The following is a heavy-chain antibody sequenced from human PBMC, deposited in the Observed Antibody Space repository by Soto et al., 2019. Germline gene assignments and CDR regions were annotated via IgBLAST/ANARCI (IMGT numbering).Heavy chain of an antibody. V-gene: IGHV1-3*01. J-gene: IGHJ5*02. CDR3: ARGRGAHNWFDP. Sequence: ASVKVSCTASGYTFTSYAMHWVRQAPGQRLEWMGWINAGNGNTKYSQKFQGRVTITRDTSASTAYMELSSLRSEDTAVYYCARGRGAHNWFDPWGQGTLVTVSS. D-gene: IGHD3-10*01. CDR2: INAGNGNT. CDR1: GYTFTSYA.